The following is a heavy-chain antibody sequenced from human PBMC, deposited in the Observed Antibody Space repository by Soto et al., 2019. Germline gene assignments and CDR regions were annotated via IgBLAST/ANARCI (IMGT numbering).Heavy chain of an antibody. Sequence: GGSLRLSCAASGFTFSSYGMHWVRQAPGKGLEWVAVISYDGSNKYYADSVKGRFTISRDNSKNTLYLQMNSLRAEDTAVYYCGRSNSGWSRFDYWGQGILVTVSS. D-gene: IGHD6-19*01. CDR3: GRSNSGWSRFDY. CDR2: ISYDGSNK. CDR1: GFTFSSYG. V-gene: IGHV3-30*03. J-gene: IGHJ4*02.